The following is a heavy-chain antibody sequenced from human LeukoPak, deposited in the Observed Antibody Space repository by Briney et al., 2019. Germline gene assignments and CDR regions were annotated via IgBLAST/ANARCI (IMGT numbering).Heavy chain of an antibody. CDR1: GFTFSDYG. CDR3: AKDSLRWSYFYYGMDV. V-gene: IGHV3-30*18. Sequence: QPGGSLRLSCTASGFTFSDYGMHWVRQAPGKGLEWVAVISYAGSNKYYVDSVKGRFTISRDNSKNTLYLQMNSLRAEDTAVYYCAKDSLRWSYFYYGMDVWGQGTTVTVSS. D-gene: IGHD4-23*01. CDR2: ISYAGSNK. J-gene: IGHJ6*02.